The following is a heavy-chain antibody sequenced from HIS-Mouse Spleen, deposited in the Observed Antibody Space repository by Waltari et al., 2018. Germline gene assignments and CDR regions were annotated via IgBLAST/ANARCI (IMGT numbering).Heavy chain of an antibody. CDR2: IYYSGST. Sequence: QLQLQESGTGLVKPSETPSLTCTVSGGSSGSRRYSWGRNRQPPGKGLGLIGSIYYSGSTYYNPSLQSRVTISVDTSKNQFSLKLSSVTAADTAVYYCAREIPYSSSWYDWYFDLWGRGTLVTVSS. D-gene: IGHD6-13*01. J-gene: IGHJ2*01. CDR3: AREIPYSSSWYDWYFDL. CDR1: GGSSGSRRYS. V-gene: IGHV4-39*07.